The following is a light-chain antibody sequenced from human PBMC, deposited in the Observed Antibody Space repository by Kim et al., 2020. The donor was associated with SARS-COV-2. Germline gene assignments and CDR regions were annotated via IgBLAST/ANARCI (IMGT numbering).Light chain of an antibody. Sequence: SASLPCRPSQSVSRTSLAWFQQRPGQAPRLLVHDTSIRATGVPDTFSGSGSGTDFTLTISSLEPEDFAVYYCQHYHSSPPTYTFGQGTKLEI. CDR1: QSVSRTS. V-gene: IGKV3-20*01. J-gene: IGKJ2*01. CDR3: QHYHSSPPTYT. CDR2: DTS.